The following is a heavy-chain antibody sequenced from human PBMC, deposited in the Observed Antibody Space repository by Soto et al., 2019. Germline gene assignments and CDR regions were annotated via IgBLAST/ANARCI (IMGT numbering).Heavy chain of an antibody. Sequence: QLQLQESGPGLVKPSETLSLTCTVSGGSISSSSYYWGWIRQPPGKGLEWIGSFYYSVSTYYKPYLNSRVTITVDTSKNQFSMNLNSMTAADTTVYDCASQWYSQSNWFHPWGQGTLVSVSS. CDR2: FYYSVST. D-gene: IGHD6-13*01. J-gene: IGHJ5*02. CDR3: ASQWYSQSNWFHP. V-gene: IGHV4-39*01. CDR1: GGSISSSSYY.